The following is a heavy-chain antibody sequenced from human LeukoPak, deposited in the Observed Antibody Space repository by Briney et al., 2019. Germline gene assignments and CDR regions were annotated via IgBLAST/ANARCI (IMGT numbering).Heavy chain of an antibody. D-gene: IGHD3-9*01. J-gene: IGHJ4*02. CDR2: IYSGGST. CDR1: GFTVSSNY. Sequence: PGGSLRLSCAASGFTVSSNYMSWVRQAPGKGLEWVSVIYSGGSTYYADSVKGRFTISRDNSKNTLYLQMNSLRAEDTAVYYCASLPRRLTKGRHYFDYWGQGTLVTVSS. V-gene: IGHV3-66*02. CDR3: ASLPRRLTKGRHYFDY.